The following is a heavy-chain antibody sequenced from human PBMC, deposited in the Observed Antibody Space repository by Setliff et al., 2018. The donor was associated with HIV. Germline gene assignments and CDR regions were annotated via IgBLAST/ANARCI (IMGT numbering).Heavy chain of an antibody. CDR3: ARDTALRGDYDGP. CDR2: IYYNGNAY. J-gene: IGHJ4*02. D-gene: IGHD4-17*01. V-gene: IGHV4-30-4*08. CDR1: GGSISSGDYY. Sequence: SETLSLTCTVSGGSISSGDYYWSWIRQPPGKGLEWIGYIYYNGNAYYYNPSLKSRTTISLDTSMNQFSLKLSSVTAADTAVYYCARDTALRGDYDGPWGQGTLVTVSS.